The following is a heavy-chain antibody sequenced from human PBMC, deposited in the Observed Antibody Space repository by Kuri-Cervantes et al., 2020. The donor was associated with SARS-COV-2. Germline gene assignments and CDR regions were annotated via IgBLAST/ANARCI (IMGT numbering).Heavy chain of an antibody. J-gene: IGHJ5*02. V-gene: IGHV4-39*07. Sequence: GSLRLSCTVSGGSISSSSYSWGWIRQPPGKGLEWIGSIYYSGSTYYNPSLKSRVTISVDTSKNQFSLKLSSVTAADTAVYYCARDPFGGSGSYYNGNWFDPWGQGTLVTVSS. CDR2: IYYSGST. CDR1: GGSISSSSYS. D-gene: IGHD3-10*01. CDR3: ARDPFGGSGSYYNGNWFDP.